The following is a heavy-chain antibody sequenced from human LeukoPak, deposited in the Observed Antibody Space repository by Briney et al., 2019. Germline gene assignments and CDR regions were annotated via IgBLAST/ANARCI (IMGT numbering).Heavy chain of an antibody. CDR1: GGTFSSYA. D-gene: IGHD6-19*01. V-gene: IGHV1-69*10. Sequence: SVKVSCKASGGTFSSYAISWVRQAPGQGLEWMGRIIPILGIANYAQKFQGRVTITADKSTSTAYMELSSLRSEDTAVYYCAGVKDSSGWSGSDDYWGQGALVTVSS. CDR3: AGVKDSSGWSGSDDY. J-gene: IGHJ4*02. CDR2: IIPILGIA.